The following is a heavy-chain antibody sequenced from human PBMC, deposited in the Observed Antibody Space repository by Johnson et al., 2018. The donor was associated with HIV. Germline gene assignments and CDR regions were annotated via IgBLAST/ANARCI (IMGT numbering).Heavy chain of an antibody. CDR3: ATVWRNAGRHSYAP. Sequence: QVQLVESGGGLVKPGGSLRLSCAASGFTFSAYYMSWIRQAPGKGLECLAYISSSGSSVYYPDSVKCRFTLSRDNTKNSLHLQMNNLRAEDTAVYFCATVWRNAGRHSYAPWRHGTMVTVAA. J-gene: IGHJ3*01. V-gene: IGHV3-11*04. CDR1: GFTFSAYY. D-gene: IGHD3-16*01. CDR2: ISSSGSSV.